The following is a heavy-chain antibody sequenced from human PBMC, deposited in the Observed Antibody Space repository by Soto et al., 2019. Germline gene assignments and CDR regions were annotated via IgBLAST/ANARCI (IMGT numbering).Heavy chain of an antibody. V-gene: IGHV4-59*01. CDR3: ARDLESLDTAMVFDD. CDR2: VYDTGST. J-gene: IGHJ4*02. Sequence: PSETLSLTCSVSGGSISGYYWSWIRQAPGKGLEWIGYVYDTGSTSYNPSLQSRVTISVDTSKKQFSLSLRLVTAADTAVYYCARDLESLDTAMVFDDWGQGTLV. CDR1: GGSISGYY. D-gene: IGHD5-18*01.